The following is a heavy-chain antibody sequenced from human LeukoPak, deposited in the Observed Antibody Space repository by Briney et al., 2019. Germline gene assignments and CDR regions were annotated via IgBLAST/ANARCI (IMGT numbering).Heavy chain of an antibody. V-gene: IGHV4-59*01. CDR3: ARLPRGLYFDY. Sequence: PSETLSLTCTVSGGSISSYYWSWIRQPPGKGLEWIGYIYYSGSTNYNPSLKSRVTISVDTSKNQFYLKLSSVTAADTAVYYCARLPRGLYFDYWGQGTLVTVSS. CDR1: GGSISSYY. CDR2: IYYSGST. J-gene: IGHJ4*02.